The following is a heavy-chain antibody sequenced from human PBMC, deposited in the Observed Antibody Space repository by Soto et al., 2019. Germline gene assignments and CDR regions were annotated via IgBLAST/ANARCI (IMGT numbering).Heavy chain of an antibody. CDR2: ISSSSSYI. Sequence: PGGSLRLSCAASGFTFSSYSMNWVRQAPGKGLEWVSSISSSSSYIYYADSVKGRFTISRDNAKNSLYLQMNSLRAEDTAVYYCARAYSGSYYSTHWGQGTLVNVSS. D-gene: IGHD1-26*01. CDR1: GFTFSSYS. V-gene: IGHV3-21*01. J-gene: IGHJ4*02. CDR3: ARAYSGSYYSTH.